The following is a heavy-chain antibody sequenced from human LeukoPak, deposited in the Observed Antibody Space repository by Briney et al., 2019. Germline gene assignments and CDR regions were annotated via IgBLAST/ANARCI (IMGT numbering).Heavy chain of an antibody. CDR2: INHSGST. D-gene: IGHD6-13*01. V-gene: IGHV4-39*07. CDR1: GGSISSSSYY. CDR3: AEGQQLGPFDP. Sequence: SETLSLTCTVSGGSISSSSYYWSWIRQSPGKGLEWIGEINHSGSTNYNPSLKSRVTLSVDTSKNQFSLKLSPVTAADTAVYYCAEGQQLGPFDPWGQGTLVTVSS. J-gene: IGHJ5*02.